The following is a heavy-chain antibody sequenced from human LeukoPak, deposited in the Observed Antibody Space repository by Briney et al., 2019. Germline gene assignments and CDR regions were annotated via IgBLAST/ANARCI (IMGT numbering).Heavy chain of an antibody. CDR2: INPSGGNT. V-gene: IGHV1-46*01. CDR1: GYTFTSYY. D-gene: IGHD2-15*01. J-gene: IGHJ2*01. Sequence: ASVKVSCKASGYTFTSYYLHWVRQAPGQGLEWMGIINPSGGNTNYAQKFQDRVTMTRDTSTSTVYMQLSSLSSEDTAVYYCARGVVVVAATPFAYWYFDLWGRGTLVTVSS. CDR3: ARGVVVVAATPFAYWYFDL.